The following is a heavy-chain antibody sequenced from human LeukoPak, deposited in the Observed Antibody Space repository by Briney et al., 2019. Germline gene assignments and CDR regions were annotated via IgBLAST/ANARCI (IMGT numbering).Heavy chain of an antibody. CDR3: ARTPDYYGSGGYY. CDR1: GFTFSSYE. Sequence: GSLRLSCAASGFTFSSYEMNWVRQAPGKGLEWVSYISSSGSTIYYADSVKGRFTISRDNAKNSLYLQMNSLRAEDTAVYYCARTPDYYGSGGYYWGQGTLVTVSS. V-gene: IGHV3-48*03. CDR2: ISSSGSTI. J-gene: IGHJ4*02. D-gene: IGHD3-10*01.